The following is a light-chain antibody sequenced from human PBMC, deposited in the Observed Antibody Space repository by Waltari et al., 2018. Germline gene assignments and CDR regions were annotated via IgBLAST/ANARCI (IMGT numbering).Light chain of an antibody. CDR1: SGHSRNI. CDR3: QTGGHGTWV. J-gene: IGLJ3*02. V-gene: IGLV4-69*01. Sequence: QLVVTQSPSASAPLGASVKLTCPLSSGHSRNIAPGLQPRPGKGPRYWMKVNSDGSHIKGDDIPDRFSGSSSGAERYLTISSLQPDDEADYYCQTGGHGTWVFGGGTTLTVL. CDR2: VNSDGSH.